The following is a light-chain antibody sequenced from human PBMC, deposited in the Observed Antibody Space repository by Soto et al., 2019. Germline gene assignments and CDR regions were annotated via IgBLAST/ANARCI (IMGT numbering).Light chain of an antibody. CDR2: GAS. J-gene: IGKJ5*01. CDR1: QSVSSSY. CDR3: QQRSNWPLT. Sequence: EIVLTQSPGTLSLSPGERATLSCRASQSVSSSYLAWYQQKPGQAPRLLIYGASSRATGIPDRFSGSGSGTDFILTISSLEPEDFAVYYCQQRSNWPLTFGQGTRLEI. V-gene: IGKV3D-20*02.